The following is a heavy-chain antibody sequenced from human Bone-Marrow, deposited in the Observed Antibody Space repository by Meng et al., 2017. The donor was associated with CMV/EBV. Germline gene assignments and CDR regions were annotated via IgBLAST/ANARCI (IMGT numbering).Heavy chain of an antibody. J-gene: IGHJ5*02. D-gene: IGHD4-17*01. V-gene: IGHV3-11*01. CDR2: ISSSGNTI. Sequence: GRSLRLSWAPSGFTLSDNYVSWFRQAPGKGLEWLSYISSSGNTIHYADSVMGRFIIPRDTPNNSVYLQMNRLRAEDTAGYSWVRGDFGDYLFETWGQGTLATVSS. CDR3: VRGDFGDYLFET. CDR1: GFTLSDNY.